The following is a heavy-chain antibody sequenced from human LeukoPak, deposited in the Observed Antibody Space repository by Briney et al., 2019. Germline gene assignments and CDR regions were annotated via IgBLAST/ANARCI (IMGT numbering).Heavy chain of an antibody. CDR3: ARGDPYTNFDY. Sequence: SETLSLTCAVYGGSFSGYYWSWIRQPPGKGLEWIGEISHSGSTNYNPSLKSRVTISVDTSKNQFSLKLSSVTAADTAVYYCARGDPYTNFDYWGQGTLVTVSS. V-gene: IGHV4-34*01. CDR2: ISHSGST. D-gene: IGHD1-1*01. J-gene: IGHJ4*02. CDR1: GGSFSGYY.